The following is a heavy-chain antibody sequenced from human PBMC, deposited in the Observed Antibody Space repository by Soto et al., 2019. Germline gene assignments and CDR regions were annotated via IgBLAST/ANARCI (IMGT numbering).Heavy chain of an antibody. Sequence: TLSLTCTVSGASVSTGAYYWGWVRQRPGKGLEWVGYIYESGYTYYNTSLKSRLTISLDRSNNQFSLGLTSVTAADTAVYSCVRALRHTAMVYHWFDPWGQGTLVTVSS. D-gene: IGHD5-18*01. V-gene: IGHV4-31*03. J-gene: IGHJ5*02. CDR3: VRALRHTAMVYHWFDP. CDR1: GASVSTGAYY. CDR2: IYESGYT.